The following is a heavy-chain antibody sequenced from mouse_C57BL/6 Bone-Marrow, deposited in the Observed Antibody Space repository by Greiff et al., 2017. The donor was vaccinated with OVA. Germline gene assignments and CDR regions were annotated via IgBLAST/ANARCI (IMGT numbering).Heavy chain of an antibody. CDR2: IYPGSGST. D-gene: IGHD2-3*01. CDR3: ARSDDGYLYYFDY. V-gene: IGHV1-55*01. Sequence: QVQLQQPGAELVKPGASVKMSCKASGYTFTSYWITWVKQRPGQGLEWIGDIYPGSGSTNYNEKFKRKATLTVDTSSSTAYMQLSSLTSEDSAVYYCARSDDGYLYYFDYWGQGTTLTVSS. CDR1: GYTFTSYW. J-gene: IGHJ2*01.